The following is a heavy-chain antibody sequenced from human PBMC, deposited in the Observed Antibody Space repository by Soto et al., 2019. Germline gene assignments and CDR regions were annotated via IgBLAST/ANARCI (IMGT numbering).Heavy chain of an antibody. CDR2: INPSGGST. V-gene: IGHV1-46*01. Sequence: ASVKVSCKASGYTFTSYYMHWVRQAPGQGLEWMGIINPSGGSTSYAQKFQGRVTMTRDDSKNSLYLQMNSLRAADTGVYYCVRENYYYGMDVWGQGTTVTVSS. CDR3: VRENYYYGMDV. CDR1: GYTFTSYY. J-gene: IGHJ6*02.